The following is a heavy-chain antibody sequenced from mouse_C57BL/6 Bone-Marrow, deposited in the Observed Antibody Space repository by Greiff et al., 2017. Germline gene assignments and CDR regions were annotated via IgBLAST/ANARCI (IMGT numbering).Heavy chain of an antibody. CDR1: GFNIKDDY. D-gene: IGHD2-3*01. J-gene: IGHJ3*01. V-gene: IGHV14-4*01. CDR2: IDPENGDT. CDR3: TVDGYYPFAY. Sequence: VQLKQSGAELVRPGASVKLSCTASGFNIKDDYMHWVKQRPEQGLEWIGWIDPENGDTEYASKFQGKATITADTSSNTAYLQLSSLTSEDTAVXYCTVDGYYPFAYWGQGTLVTVSA.